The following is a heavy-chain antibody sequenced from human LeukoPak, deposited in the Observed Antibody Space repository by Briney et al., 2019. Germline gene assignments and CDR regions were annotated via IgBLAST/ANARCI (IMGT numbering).Heavy chain of an antibody. CDR1: GYSFTSYW. J-gene: IGHJ4*02. Sequence: GESLKIPCKGSGYSFTSYWIGWVRQMPGKGLEWMGIIYPGYSDTRSSPSFQGQVTISAHKSISTADLQWSSLKASDTPMYYCARLSGFRGYSGYDLRYWGQGTLVTVSS. CDR3: ARLSGFRGYSGYDLRY. D-gene: IGHD5-12*01. V-gene: IGHV5-51*01. CDR2: IYPGYSDT.